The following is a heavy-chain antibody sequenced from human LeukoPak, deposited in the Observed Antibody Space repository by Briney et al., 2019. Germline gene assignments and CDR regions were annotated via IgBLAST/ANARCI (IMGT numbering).Heavy chain of an antibody. D-gene: IGHD3-10*01. Sequence: GGSLRLSCAASGFTFSSYTMSWVRQAPGKGLEWDSTISAAGGITYYADSVKGRFTISRDNSKNTLYLQMNSLRAEDTAVYYCARERVHHGMDVWGQGTTVTVSS. CDR2: ISAAGGIT. J-gene: IGHJ6*02. CDR3: ARERVHHGMDV. CDR1: GFTFSSYT. V-gene: IGHV3-23*01.